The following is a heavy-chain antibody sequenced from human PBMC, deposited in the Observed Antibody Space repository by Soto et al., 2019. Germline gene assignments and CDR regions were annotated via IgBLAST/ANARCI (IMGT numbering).Heavy chain of an antibody. D-gene: IGHD5-12*01. Sequence: SETPSLTCTVSGGSISSYYWSWIRQPPGKGLEWIGYIYYSGSTNYNPSLKSRVTISVDTSKNQFSLKLSSVTAADTAVYYCARGREVEMATMPMYYFDYWGQGTLVTVSS. CDR3: ARGREVEMATMPMYYFDY. V-gene: IGHV4-59*01. CDR1: GGSISSYY. J-gene: IGHJ4*02. CDR2: IYYSGST.